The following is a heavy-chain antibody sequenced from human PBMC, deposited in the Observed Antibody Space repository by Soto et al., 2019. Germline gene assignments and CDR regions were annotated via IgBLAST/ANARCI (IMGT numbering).Heavy chain of an antibody. J-gene: IGHJ4*02. CDR2: IWYDGSNK. CDR3: ARDLKAGGRYGLVGY. V-gene: IGHV3-33*01. Sequence: QVQLVESGGGVVQPGRSLRLSCAASGFTFSSYGMHWVRQAPGKGLEWVAVIWYDGSNKYYADSVKGRFTISRDNSKNTLYLQMNSLRAEDTAVYYCARDLKAGGRYGLVGYWGQGTLVTVSS. D-gene: IGHD6-19*01. CDR1: GFTFSSYG.